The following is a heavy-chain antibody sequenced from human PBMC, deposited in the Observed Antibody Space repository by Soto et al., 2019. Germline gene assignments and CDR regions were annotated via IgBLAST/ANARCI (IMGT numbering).Heavy chain of an antibody. J-gene: IGHJ6*02. Sequence: SQTLSLTCAISGDSVSGSSAAWSWIRQSPSRGLEWLGRTYYRSKWNNDYADSVKSRITIYPDTSKNQFSLQLYSVTPEDTAVYYCAGVTWFRGLDVWGQGTPVTV. CDR3: AGVTWFRGLDV. CDR2: TYYRSKWNN. D-gene: IGHD3-10*01. V-gene: IGHV6-1*01. CDR1: GDSVSGSSAA.